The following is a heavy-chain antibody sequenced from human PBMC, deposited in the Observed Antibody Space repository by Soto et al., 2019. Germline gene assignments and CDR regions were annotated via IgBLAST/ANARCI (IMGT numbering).Heavy chain of an antibody. V-gene: IGHV4-59*01. CDR3: ARVQYSSGWYFDY. D-gene: IGHD6-19*01. Sequence: SETLSLTCTVSGGSISSYYWTWIRQPPGKGLEWIGYIYYSGSTNYNPSLKSRATISVDTSKNQFSLKLNSVTAADTAVYYCARVQYSSGWYFDYWGQGTQVTVS. CDR2: IYYSGST. J-gene: IGHJ4*02. CDR1: GGSISSYY.